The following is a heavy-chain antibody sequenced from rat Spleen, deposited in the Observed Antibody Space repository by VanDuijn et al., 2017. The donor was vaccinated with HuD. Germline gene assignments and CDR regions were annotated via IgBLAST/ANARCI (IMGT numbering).Heavy chain of an antibody. V-gene: IGHV5-29*01. J-gene: IGHJ3*01. CDR1: GFTFSDYY. D-gene: IGHD5-1*01. CDR3: ASPRLGAGAY. Sequence: EVQLVESDGGLVQPGRSLKLSCAASGFTFSDYYMAWVRQAPTKGLEWVATISYDGYNTYYRDSVKGRFTISRDNAKKTLYLQMDSLRSEDTATYYCASPRLGAGAYWGQGTLVTVSS. CDR2: ISYDGYNT.